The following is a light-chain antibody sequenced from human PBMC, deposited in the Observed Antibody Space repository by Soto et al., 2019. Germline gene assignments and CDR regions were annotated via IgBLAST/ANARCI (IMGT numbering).Light chain of an antibody. CDR1: QGIRNY. J-gene: IGKJ3*01. Sequence: DIQMTQSPSSLSASVGDRVTISCRASQGIRNYLSWYQQKPGKVPKLLIYAASTLQSGVPSQFSGSGSGTDFSLTISSLQPEDVATYYCQKYDTAPFTFGPGTKVDIK. CDR2: AAS. V-gene: IGKV1-27*01. CDR3: QKYDTAPFT.